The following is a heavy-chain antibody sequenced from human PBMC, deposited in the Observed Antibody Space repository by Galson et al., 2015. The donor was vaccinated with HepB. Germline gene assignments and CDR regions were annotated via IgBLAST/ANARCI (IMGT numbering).Heavy chain of an antibody. V-gene: IGHV4-39*01. J-gene: IGHJ4*02. CDR3: ARHFMGVDTAKVIDY. CDR1: DGSISSSRYY. CDR2: IFYSGNT. D-gene: IGHD5-18*01. Sequence: SETLSLTCTVSDGSISSSRYYWGWIRQPPGKGLEWIGHIFYSGNTYYTPSLRGRVTISLDTSKNQFSLKLTSVTAADTAFYYCARHFMGVDTAKVIDYWGQGTLVTVSS.